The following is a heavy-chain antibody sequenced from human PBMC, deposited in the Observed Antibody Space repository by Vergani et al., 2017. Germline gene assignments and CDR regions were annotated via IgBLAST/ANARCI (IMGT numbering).Heavy chain of an antibody. J-gene: IGHJ4*02. CDR1: GFTFSSYS. V-gene: IGHV3-48*04. CDR2: ISSSSTI. D-gene: IGHD6-13*01. Sequence: EVQLVESGGGLVQPGGSLRLSCAASGFTFSSYSMNWVRQAPGKGLEWVSYISSSSTIYYADSVKGRFTISRDNAKNSLYLQMNSLRAEDTAVYYCAREVYSSPPDYWGQGTLVTVSS. CDR3: AREVYSSPPDY.